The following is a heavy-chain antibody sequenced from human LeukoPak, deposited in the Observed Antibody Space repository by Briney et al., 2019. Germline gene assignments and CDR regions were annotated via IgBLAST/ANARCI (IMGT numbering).Heavy chain of an antibody. Sequence: ASVKVSCKASGYTFTDYYMHWVRQAPGQGLEWMGWINPDSGGTNCAQNFQGRVTMTRDTSISTAYMELSRLRSDDTAVYYCARPFIETPSLGALDYWGQGTLVTVSS. V-gene: IGHV1-2*02. CDR1: GYTFTDYY. CDR2: INPDSGGT. J-gene: IGHJ4*02. D-gene: IGHD4-23*01. CDR3: ARPFIETPSLGALDY.